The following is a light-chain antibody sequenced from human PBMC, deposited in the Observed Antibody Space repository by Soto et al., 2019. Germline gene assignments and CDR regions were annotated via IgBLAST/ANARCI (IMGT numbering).Light chain of an antibody. Sequence: QSALTQPASVSGSPRQSITISCTGTSSDVGDYNYVSWYQQHPGKAPKLMIYDVTNRPSGVSNRFSGSKSGNTASLTISGLQAEDEADYYCSSYTSSSPWVFGGGTKLTVL. CDR1: SSDVGDYNY. V-gene: IGLV2-14*01. CDR3: SSYTSSSPWV. J-gene: IGLJ3*02. CDR2: DVT.